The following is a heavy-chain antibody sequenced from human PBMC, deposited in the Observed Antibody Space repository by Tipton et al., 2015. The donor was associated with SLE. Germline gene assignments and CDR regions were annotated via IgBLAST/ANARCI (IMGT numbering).Heavy chain of an antibody. CDR1: DDSFSTYY. V-gene: IGHV4-59*01. D-gene: IGHD1-1*01. CDR2: RCYDGNI. CDR3: ARGREWNWSPYYMDV. Sequence: TLSLTCTVSDDSFSTYYCSWIRQPAGRGLEWLAYRCYDGNINYNPSLKTRLTMSVDTSRDQFSLTLNSVTAADTGIYYCARGREWNWSPYYMDVWGKETTVTVSS. J-gene: IGHJ6*03.